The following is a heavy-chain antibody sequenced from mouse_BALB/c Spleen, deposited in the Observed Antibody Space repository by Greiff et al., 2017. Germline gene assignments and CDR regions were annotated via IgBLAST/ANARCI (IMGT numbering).Heavy chain of an antibody. CDR2: ISYDGSN. V-gene: IGHV3-6*02. D-gene: IGHD2-4*01. J-gene: IGHJ4*01. CDR3: ARDLITTRAMDY. Sequence: VQLKESGPGLVKPSQSLSLTCSVTGYSITSGYYWNWIRQFPGNKLEWMGYISYDGSNNYNPSLKNRISITRDTSKNQFFLKLNSVTTEDTATYYCARDLITTRAMDYWGQGTSVTVSS. CDR1: GYSITSGYY.